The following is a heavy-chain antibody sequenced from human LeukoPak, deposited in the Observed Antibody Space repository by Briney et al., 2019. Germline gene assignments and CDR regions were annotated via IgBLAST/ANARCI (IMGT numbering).Heavy chain of an antibody. CDR1: GYSISSGYY. CDR2: IFYSGSA. CDR3: ASINWSRSYFDY. Sequence: SETLSLTCAVSGYSISSGYYWGWIRRPPGKGLEWIVSIFYSGSAYYNPSLKSRVTISLDTSKNQFSLKLRSVTATDTAVYYCASINWSRSYFDYWGQGILVTVSS. J-gene: IGHJ4*02. V-gene: IGHV4-38-2*01. D-gene: IGHD1-1*01.